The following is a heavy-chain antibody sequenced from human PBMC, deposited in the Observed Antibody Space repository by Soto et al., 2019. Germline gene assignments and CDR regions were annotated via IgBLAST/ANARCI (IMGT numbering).Heavy chain of an antibody. CDR2: ISYDGSNK. CDR3: AKGKAMVNYYYYYGMDV. Sequence: GGSLRLSCAASGFTFSSYGMHWVRQAPGKGLERVAVISYDGSNKYYADSVKGRFTISRDNSKNTLYLQMNSLRAEDTAVYYCAKGKAMVNYYYYYGMDVWGQGTTVTVSS. D-gene: IGHD5-18*01. J-gene: IGHJ6*02. CDR1: GFTFSSYG. V-gene: IGHV3-30*18.